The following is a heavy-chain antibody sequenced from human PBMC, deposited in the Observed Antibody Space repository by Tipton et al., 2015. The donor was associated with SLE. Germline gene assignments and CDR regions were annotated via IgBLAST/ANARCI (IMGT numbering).Heavy chain of an antibody. CDR1: GVSISSDGFY. CDR3: ARAGEYGDYEATDY. D-gene: IGHD5-12*01. Sequence: TLSLTCTVSGVSISSDGFYWSWIRQHPDKVLAWIGYIYYTGTTQYNPSLKSRLTISLDTSKNQFSLRLSSVTAADTATYYCARAGEYGDYEATDYWGQGTLVTVSS. J-gene: IGHJ4*02. V-gene: IGHV4-31*03. CDR2: IYYTGTT.